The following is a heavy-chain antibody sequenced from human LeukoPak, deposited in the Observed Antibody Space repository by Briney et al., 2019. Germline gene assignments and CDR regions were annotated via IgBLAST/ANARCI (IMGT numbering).Heavy chain of an antibody. CDR3: AFGCSGGSCPLDYYYGMDV. V-gene: IGHV1-24*01. D-gene: IGHD2-15*01. Sequence: GASVKVSCKVSGYTLTELSMHWVRQAPGKGLEWMGGFDPEDGETIYAQKFQGRVTMTEDTSTDTAYMELSSLRSEDTAVYYCAFGCSGGSCPLDYYYGMDVWGQGTTVTVSS. CDR2: FDPEDGET. CDR1: GYTLTELS. J-gene: IGHJ6*02.